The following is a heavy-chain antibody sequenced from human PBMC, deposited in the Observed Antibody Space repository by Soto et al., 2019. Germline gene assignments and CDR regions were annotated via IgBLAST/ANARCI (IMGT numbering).Heavy chain of an antibody. D-gene: IGHD6-6*01. CDR1: GAPISSLTYY. CDR2: ISLGGTT. Sequence: SETLSLTCAVSGAPISSLTYYWVWIRQPPGKGLEWIGTISLGGTTYYSPSLKSRLTASLDTSSNQVSLILSSVTVTDTAVYFCVKQAVGSMSSEWGPGTLVTVSS. J-gene: IGHJ4*02. CDR3: VKQAVGSMSSE. V-gene: IGHV4-39*01.